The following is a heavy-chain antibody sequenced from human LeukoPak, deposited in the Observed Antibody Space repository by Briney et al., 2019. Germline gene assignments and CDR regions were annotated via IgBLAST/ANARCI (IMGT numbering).Heavy chain of an antibody. Sequence: ASVKVSCKASGYTFTSYGITWVRQAPGQGLEWMGWVSGYNSDTNYAQKFQGRVTVTTDTSTSTAYMELRSLRSDDAAVYYCARGRYCSGGSCYSGAFDFWGQGTMVTVSS. V-gene: IGHV1-18*01. CDR2: VSGYNSDT. D-gene: IGHD2-15*01. J-gene: IGHJ3*01. CDR1: GYTFTSYG. CDR3: ARGRYCSGGSCYSGAFDF.